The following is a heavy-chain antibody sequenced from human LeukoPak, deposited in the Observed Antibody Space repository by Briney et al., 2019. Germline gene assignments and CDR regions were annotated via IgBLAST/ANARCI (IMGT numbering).Heavy chain of an antibody. CDR2: IRSKAYGGTT. D-gene: IGHD3-22*01. J-gene: IGHJ4*02. Sequence: GGSLRLSCAASGFTFSSYAMSWVRQAPGKGLEWVGFIRSKAYGGTTEYAASVKGRFTISRDDSKSIAYLQMNSLKTEDTAVYYCTRAGNYYDSSGYYDDYWGQGTLVTVSS. CDR3: TRAGNYYDSSGYYDDY. CDR1: GFTFSSYA. V-gene: IGHV3-49*04.